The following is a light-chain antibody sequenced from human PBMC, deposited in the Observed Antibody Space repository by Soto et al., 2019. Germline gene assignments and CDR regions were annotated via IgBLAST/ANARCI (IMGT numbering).Light chain of an antibody. J-gene: IGKJ1*01. CDR3: QQSYRIPRT. CDR1: QSIAKS. CDR2: SAS. Sequence: DIQMTQSPSSLSASVGDRVTITCRASQSIAKSLNWYQQKPGKAPKLLIHSASTLQSGVPSRFSGGGTGTDFTLTIDSLQPDDFATYYCQQSYRIPRTFGQGTKVEIK. V-gene: IGKV1-39*01.